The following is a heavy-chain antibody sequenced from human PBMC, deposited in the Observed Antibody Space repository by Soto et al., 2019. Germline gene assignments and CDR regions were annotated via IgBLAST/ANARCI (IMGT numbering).Heavy chain of an antibody. CDR3: AKGQSTHSV. V-gene: IGHV3-23*01. CDR1: GFGFSSYA. Sequence: EGQLLESGGGLVQPGGSLRLSCAASGFGFSSYAMSWVRQVPGKGLEWVSGISSSGGRTFYADSVKGRFTISRDNSENKLYLQMNSLRGEDTALYYCAKGQSTHSVWGQGTTVTVSS. CDR2: ISSSGGRT. J-gene: IGHJ6*02. D-gene: IGHD4-4*01.